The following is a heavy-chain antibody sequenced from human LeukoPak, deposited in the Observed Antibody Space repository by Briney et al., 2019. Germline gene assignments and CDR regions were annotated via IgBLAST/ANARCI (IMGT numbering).Heavy chain of an antibody. CDR1: GVSISSSSYY. Sequence: PSETLSLTCTVSGVSISSSSYYWGWIRQPPGKGLEWIGTIYYSGSTYYNPSLNSRVTMSVDTSQNQFSLKLTSLTAADTAVYYCARHFYSSTPYYFDYWGRGTLVTVSS. CDR3: ARHFYSSTPYYFDY. V-gene: IGHV4-39*01. CDR2: IYYSGST. D-gene: IGHD6-13*01. J-gene: IGHJ4*02.